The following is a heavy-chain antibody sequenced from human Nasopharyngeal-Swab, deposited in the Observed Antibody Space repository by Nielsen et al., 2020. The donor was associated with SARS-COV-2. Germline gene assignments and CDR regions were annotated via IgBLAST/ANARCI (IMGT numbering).Heavy chain of an antibody. CDR3: ARILTIFGVVASYYFDY. V-gene: IGHV4-31*03. CDR2: IYYSGST. J-gene: IGHJ4*02. D-gene: IGHD3-3*01. CDR1: GGSISSGGYY. Sequence: SETLSLTCTVSGGSISSGGYYWSWIRQHPGKGLEWTGYIYYSGSTYYNPSLKSRVTISVDTSKNQFSLKLSSVTAADTAVYYCARILTIFGVVASYYFDYWGQGTLVTVSS.